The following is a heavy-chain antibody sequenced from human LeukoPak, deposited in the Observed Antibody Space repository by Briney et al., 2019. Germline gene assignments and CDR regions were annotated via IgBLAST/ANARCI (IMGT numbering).Heavy chain of an antibody. CDR1: EFXFSTYG. D-gene: IGHD6-13*01. V-gene: IGHV3-30*18. CDR2: ISYDGSYK. Sequence: GGSLRLSCAASEFXFSTYGIHWVRQAPGKGPEWVAVISYDGSYKFYADSVKGRFTISRDNSKSTLYLQMNSLRAEDTAVYYCAKDRYSGLNTIDYWGQGTLVTVSS. J-gene: IGHJ4*02. CDR3: AKDRYSGLNTIDY.